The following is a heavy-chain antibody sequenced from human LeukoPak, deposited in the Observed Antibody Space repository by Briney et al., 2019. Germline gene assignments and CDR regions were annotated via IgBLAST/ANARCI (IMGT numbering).Heavy chain of an antibody. Sequence: PSETLSLTCAVYGGSFSGYYWSWIRQPPGKGLEWIGEINHSGSTNYNPSLKSRVTISVDTSKNQFSLKLSSVTAADTAVYYCARDSPTVVTRTPPGARKNVKCRWFDPWGQGTLVTVSS. V-gene: IGHV4-34*01. CDR3: ARDSPTVVTRTPPGARKNVKCRWFDP. D-gene: IGHD4-23*01. J-gene: IGHJ5*02. CDR1: GGSFSGYY. CDR2: INHSGST.